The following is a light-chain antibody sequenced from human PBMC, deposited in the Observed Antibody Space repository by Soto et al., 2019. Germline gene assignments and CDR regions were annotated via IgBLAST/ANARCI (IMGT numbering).Light chain of an antibody. V-gene: IGKV3-20*01. Sequence: EIVLTQSPGTLSLSPGERATLSCRASQSVSSSYLAWYQQKTGQAPRLLIYGASSRATGIPDRFSGSGSGTDFTLTISRLEPEDFAVYYCQQYGSSPAWTFGQVTKVEIK. CDR1: QSVSSSY. J-gene: IGKJ1*01. CDR2: GAS. CDR3: QQYGSSPAWT.